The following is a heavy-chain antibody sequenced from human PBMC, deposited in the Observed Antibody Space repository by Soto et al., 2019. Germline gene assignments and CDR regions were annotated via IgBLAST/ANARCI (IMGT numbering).Heavy chain of an antibody. J-gene: IGHJ5*02. D-gene: IGHD6-6*01. V-gene: IGHV1-18*01. CDR1: GYSFTTFG. Sequence: QVQLVQSGDEAKKVGASVRVSCRASGYSFTTFGISWVRQAPGQGLEWMGWISAYNGETRYAQNFQDRVTMTTDTSTNTAYMDLRSLRSDDTAIYYCARDLIAVRPGWFDPWGQGTLVTVSS. CDR3: ARDLIAVRPGWFDP. CDR2: ISAYNGET.